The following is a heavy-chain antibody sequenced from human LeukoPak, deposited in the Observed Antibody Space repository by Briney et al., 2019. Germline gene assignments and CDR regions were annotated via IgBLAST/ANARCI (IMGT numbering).Heavy chain of an antibody. CDR1: GFTFSNAW. CDR2: IKSKTDGGTT. CDR3: TTDLGGLRLGGLAY. Sequence: AGGSLRLSCAASGFTFSNAWMSWVRQAPGKGLEWVGRIKSKTDGGTTDYAAPVKGRFTISRDDSKNTLYLQMNSLKTEDTAVYYCTTDLGGLRLGGLAYWGQGTLVTVSS. V-gene: IGHV3-15*01. D-gene: IGHD3-16*01. J-gene: IGHJ4*02.